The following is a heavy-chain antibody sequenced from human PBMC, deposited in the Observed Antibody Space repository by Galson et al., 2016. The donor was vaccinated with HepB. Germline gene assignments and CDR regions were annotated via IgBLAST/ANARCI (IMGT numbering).Heavy chain of an antibody. J-gene: IGHJ6*02. Sequence: SLRLSCAASGFTFSTYWMHWVRQAPGKGLVWVSRINSDGSTSSYADFVKGRFTISRDNAKNTLYLQMNSLRAEDTAVYYCARGPPPFWSGSNNYGLDVWGQGTTVTVSS. V-gene: IGHV3-74*01. D-gene: IGHD3-3*01. CDR3: ARGPPPFWSGSNNYGLDV. CDR2: INSDGSTS. CDR1: GFTFSTYW.